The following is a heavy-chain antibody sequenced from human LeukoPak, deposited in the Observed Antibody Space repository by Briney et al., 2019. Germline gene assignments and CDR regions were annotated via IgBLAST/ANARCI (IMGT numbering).Heavy chain of an antibody. CDR1: GFTFSSYS. V-gene: IGHV3-48*04. D-gene: IGHD3-22*01. J-gene: IGHJ4*02. Sequence: GESLRLSCAASGFTFSSYSMNWVRQAPGKGLEWVSYISSSSSTIYYADSVKGRFTISRDNAKNSLYLRMNSLRAEDTAVYYCARTQGYGGYYDSRDYWGQGTLVTVSS. CDR2: ISSSSSTI. CDR3: ARTQGYGGYYDSRDY.